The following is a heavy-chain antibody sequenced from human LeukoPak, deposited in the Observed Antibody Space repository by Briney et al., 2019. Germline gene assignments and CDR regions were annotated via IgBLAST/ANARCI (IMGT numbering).Heavy chain of an antibody. CDR3: ARDASSSWFSWFDP. D-gene: IGHD6-13*01. V-gene: IGHV4-4*07. CDR2: IYTSGST. J-gene: IGHJ5*02. CDR1: GGSISSYY. Sequence: PSETLSLTCTVSGGSISSYYWSWIRQPAAKGLEWIGRIYTSGSTNYNPSLKSRVTMPVDTSKNQFSLKLSSVTAADTAVYYCARDASSSWFSWFDPWGQGTLVTVSS.